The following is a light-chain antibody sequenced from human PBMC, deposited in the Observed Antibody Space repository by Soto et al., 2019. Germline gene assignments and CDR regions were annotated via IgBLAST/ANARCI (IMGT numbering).Light chain of an antibody. J-gene: IGLJ3*02. Sequence: QSVLTQPPSASGTPGQRVTISCSGSSSNIGSNTVNWYQQLPGTAPKLLIYSNNQRPSGVPDRFSGSESGTSASLAISGLQSEDEADYYCAAWDDSLISWVFGGGTQLTVL. CDR3: AAWDDSLISWV. CDR1: SSNIGSNT. CDR2: SNN. V-gene: IGLV1-44*01.